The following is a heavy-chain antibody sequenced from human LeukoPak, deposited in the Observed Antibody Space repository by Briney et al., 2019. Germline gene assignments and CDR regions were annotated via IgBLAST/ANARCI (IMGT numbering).Heavy chain of an antibody. Sequence: ASVKVSCKTSGYSFSDYSIHWVRQATGQGLEWMGWMNPNSGNTGYAQKFQGRVTITRNTSISTAYMELSSLRSEDTAVYYCARGILTGYYVYYYYYYMDVWGKGTTVTVSS. CDR1: GYSFSDYS. CDR2: MNPNSGNT. CDR3: ARGILTGYYVYYYYYYMDV. V-gene: IGHV1-8*03. D-gene: IGHD3-9*01. J-gene: IGHJ6*03.